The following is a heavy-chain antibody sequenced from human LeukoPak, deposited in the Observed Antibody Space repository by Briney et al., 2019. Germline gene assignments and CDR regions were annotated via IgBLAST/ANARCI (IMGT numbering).Heavy chain of an antibody. V-gene: IGHV4-34*01. Sequence: SETLSLTCAVYGGSFSGYYWSWIRQPPGKGLEWIGEINHSGSTNYNPSLKSRVTISVDTSKNQFSLKLSSVTAADTAVYYCARQAKVFLVWGQGTLVTVSS. CDR3: ARQAKVFLV. CDR1: GGSFSGYY. D-gene: IGHD4/OR15-4a*01. CDR2: INHSGST. J-gene: IGHJ4*02.